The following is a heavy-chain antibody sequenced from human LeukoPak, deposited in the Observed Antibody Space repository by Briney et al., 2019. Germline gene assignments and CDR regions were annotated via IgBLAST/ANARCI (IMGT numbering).Heavy chain of an antibody. CDR2: ISIGSNYI. J-gene: IGHJ5*02. D-gene: IGHD4-17*01. Sequence: GGSLRLSCAASGFTFSRYSMNWVRQAPGKGLEWVSSISIGSNYIYYPDSLKGRFTISRDNAKNSLYLQMNSLRAEDTAVYYCARGPHDYGDYGGGWFDPWGQGTLVTVSS. CDR3: ARGPHDYGDYGGGWFDP. CDR1: GFTFSRYS. V-gene: IGHV3-21*01.